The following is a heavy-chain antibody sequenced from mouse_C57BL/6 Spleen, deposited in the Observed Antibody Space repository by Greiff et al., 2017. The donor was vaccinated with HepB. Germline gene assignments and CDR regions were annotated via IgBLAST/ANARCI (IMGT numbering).Heavy chain of an antibody. CDR2: INPNNGGT. J-gene: IGHJ2*01. CDR3: ARRGAPLDFDY. V-gene: IGHV1-26*01. D-gene: IGHD3-1*01. Sequence: EVQLQQSGPELVKPGASVKISCKASGYTFTDYYMNWVKQSHGKSLEWIGDINPNNGGTSYNQKFKGKATLTVDKSSSTAYMELRSLTSEDSAVYYCARRGAPLDFDYWGQGTTLTVSS. CDR1: GYTFTDYY.